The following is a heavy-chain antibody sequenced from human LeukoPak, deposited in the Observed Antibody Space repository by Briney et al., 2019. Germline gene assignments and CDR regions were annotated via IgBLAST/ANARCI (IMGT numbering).Heavy chain of an antibody. CDR3: ARDTQQLVYGMDV. D-gene: IGHD6-13*01. V-gene: IGHV3-7*03. J-gene: IGHJ6*02. CDR2: IKQDGSEK. CDR1: GFTFSSYW. Sequence: GGSLRLSCAASGFTFSSYWMSWVRQAPGKGLEWVANIKQDGSEKYYVDSVKGRFTISRDNAKNSLYLQMNSLRAEDTAVYYCARDTQQLVYGMDVWGQGTLVTVSS.